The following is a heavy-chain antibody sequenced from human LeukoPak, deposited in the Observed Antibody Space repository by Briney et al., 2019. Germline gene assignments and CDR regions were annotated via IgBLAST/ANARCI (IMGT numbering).Heavy chain of an antibody. D-gene: IGHD2-2*01. J-gene: IGHJ1*01. Sequence: GRSLRLSCAASGFTFDDYAMHWVRQAPGKGLEWVSGISWNSGSIGYADSVKGRFTISRDNAKNSLYLQMNSLRAEDMALYYCATYSSSNGREFQYWGQGTLVTVSS. CDR3: ATYSSSNGREFQY. CDR2: ISWNSGSI. V-gene: IGHV3-9*03. CDR1: GFTFDDYA.